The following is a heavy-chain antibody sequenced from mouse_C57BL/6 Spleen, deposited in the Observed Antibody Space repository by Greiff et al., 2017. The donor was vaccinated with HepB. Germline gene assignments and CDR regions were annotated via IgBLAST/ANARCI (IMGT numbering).Heavy chain of an antibody. CDR1: GYTFTDYY. Sequence: EVQLQQSGPELVKPGASVKISCKASGYTFTDYYMNWVKQSHGKSLEWIGDINPNNGGTSYNQKFKGKATLTVDKSSSTAYMELRSLTSEDSAVYYCARDYDDGHYWGQGTTLTVSS. J-gene: IGHJ2*01. D-gene: IGHD2-4*01. V-gene: IGHV1-26*01. CDR3: ARDYDDGHY. CDR2: INPNNGGT.